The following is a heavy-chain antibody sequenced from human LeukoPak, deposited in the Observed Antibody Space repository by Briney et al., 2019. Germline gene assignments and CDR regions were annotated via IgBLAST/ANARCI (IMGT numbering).Heavy chain of an antibody. V-gene: IGHV3-53*05. CDR2: IYSAGST. Sequence: PGGSLRLSCAASGFTVNDNYMSWVRQTPGKGLEWVSLIYSAGSTYYADSVKGRFTISRDNSKNTLYLQMSSLRAEDTAVYYCVKDGDRNDRFDYWGQGTLVTVSS. CDR3: VKDGDRNDRFDY. CDR1: GFTVNDNY. D-gene: IGHD3-9*01. J-gene: IGHJ4*02.